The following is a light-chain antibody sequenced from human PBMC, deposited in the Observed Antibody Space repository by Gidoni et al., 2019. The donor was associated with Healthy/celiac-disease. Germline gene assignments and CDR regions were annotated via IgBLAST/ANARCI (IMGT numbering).Light chain of an antibody. CDR3: QQRSNWPQIT. CDR1: QSVSSY. CDR2: DAS. J-gene: IGKJ5*01. Sequence: DIVLTQSPATLSLSPGERATLSCRASQSVSSYLAWYQQKPGQAPRLLIYDASNRATGIPARFSGSGSGKDFTLNISSLEPEDFAVYYCQQRSNWPQITFGQGTRMEIK. V-gene: IGKV3-11*01.